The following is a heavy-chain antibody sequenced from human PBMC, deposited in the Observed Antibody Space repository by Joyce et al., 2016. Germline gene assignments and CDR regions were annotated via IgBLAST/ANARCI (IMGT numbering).Heavy chain of an antibody. V-gene: IGHV3-72*01. CDR2: IRNKANSYTT. CDR1: GVTFSDPY. CDR3: ARDKDGNPDY. J-gene: IGHJ4*02. Sequence: EVQLVESGGGLVQPGGSLGLSCAASGVTFSDPYMDWVRQAPVKGLEWVGRIRNKANSYTTEYSASVKGRFTISRDDSKNSLYLQMNSLKTEDTAVYYCARDKDGNPDYWGQGTLVTVSS. D-gene: IGHD4-23*01.